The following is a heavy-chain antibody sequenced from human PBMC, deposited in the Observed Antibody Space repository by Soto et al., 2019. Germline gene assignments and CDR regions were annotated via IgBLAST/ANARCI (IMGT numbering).Heavy chain of an antibody. V-gene: IGHV4-61*01. CDR3: ARGQAFWTGYYRMPYYFDY. CDR2: LFDSGSA. D-gene: IGHD3-3*01. Sequence: SETLSLTCTVSDGSVSSGSYYRSWIRQPPGKGLEYIGYLFDSGSANYDHSLHSRVTISVDTPKNQFSLKLTSVTAADTAVYYCARGQAFWTGYYRMPYYFDYWGQGTLVTVSS. CDR1: DGSVSSGSYY. J-gene: IGHJ4*02.